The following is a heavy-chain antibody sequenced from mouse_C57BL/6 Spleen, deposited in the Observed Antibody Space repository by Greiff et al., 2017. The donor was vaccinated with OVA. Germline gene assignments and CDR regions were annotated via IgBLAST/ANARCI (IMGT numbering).Heavy chain of an antibody. Sequence: EVKLEESGEGLVKPGGSLKLSCAASGFTFSSYAMSWVRQTPEKRLEWVAYISSGGDYIYYADTVKGRFTISRDNARNTLYLQMSSLKSEDTAMYYCTRDGDGYDWYFDVWGTGTTVTVSS. CDR2: ISSGGDYI. CDR1: GFTFSSYA. CDR3: TRDGDGYDWYFDV. J-gene: IGHJ1*03. V-gene: IGHV5-9-1*02. D-gene: IGHD2-2*01.